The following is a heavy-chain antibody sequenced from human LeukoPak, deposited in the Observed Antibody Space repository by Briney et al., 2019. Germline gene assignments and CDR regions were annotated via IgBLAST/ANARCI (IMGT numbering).Heavy chain of an antibody. CDR2: IVPIFGTA. CDR3: ARDSREASGSYSPSFDY. V-gene: IGHV1-69*06. J-gene: IGHJ4*02. D-gene: IGHD1-26*01. CDR1: GGTFSTYA. Sequence: SAKVSCKASGGTFSTYAISWVRQAPAQGLEWIGWIVPIFGTANYAQKCQGRVTITADKSTSTAYMELSSLRSEDTAVYYCARDSREASGSYSPSFDYWGQGTLVTVSS.